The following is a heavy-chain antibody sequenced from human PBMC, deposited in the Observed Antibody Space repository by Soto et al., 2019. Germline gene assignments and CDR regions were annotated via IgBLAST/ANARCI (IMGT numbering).Heavy chain of an antibody. CDR3: ARDSRGELGGEYGLDV. J-gene: IGHJ6*02. CDR2: IYSGGSI. V-gene: IGHV3-53*01. D-gene: IGHD7-27*01. CDR1: GFIVSTNY. Sequence: EVQLVESGGGLIQPGGSLRLSCAASGFIVSTNYMRWVGQAPGKGLECVSVIYSGGSIYYADSVKGRFTISRDISKNTLYLQINNLTAEDTAVYYCARDSRGELGGEYGLDVWGQGTTVPVSS.